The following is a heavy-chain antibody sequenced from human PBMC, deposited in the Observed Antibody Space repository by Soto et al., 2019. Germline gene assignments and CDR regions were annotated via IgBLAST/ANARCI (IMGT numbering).Heavy chain of an antibody. D-gene: IGHD2-8*01. V-gene: IGHV6-1*01. Sequence: SQSRSVTCAVSGDGISWNSAAWDCIKQSPSRGLEWLGRTYYRSKWYNDYAVSVKSRITINPDTSKNQFSLQLNSVTPEDTAVYYCARDAPHVSPDGMDVWGQGTTVTVSS. J-gene: IGHJ6*02. CDR2: TYYRSKWYN. CDR1: GDGISWNSAA. CDR3: ARDAPHVSPDGMDV.